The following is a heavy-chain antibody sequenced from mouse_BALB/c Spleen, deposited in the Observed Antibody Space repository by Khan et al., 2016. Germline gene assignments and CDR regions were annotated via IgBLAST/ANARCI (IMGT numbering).Heavy chain of an antibody. Sequence: QIQLVQSGPELKKPGETVKISCKASGYTFTDYSMHWVKQAPGKGLKWMGWINTETGEPTYADDFKGRFAFSLETSASTAYLQINNLKNEDTATYFCARSTSKVRAFAYWGQGTLVTVAA. D-gene: IGHD2-1*01. CDR2: INTETGEP. CDR1: GYTFTDYS. V-gene: IGHV9-2-1*01. J-gene: IGHJ3*01. CDR3: ARSTSKVRAFAY.